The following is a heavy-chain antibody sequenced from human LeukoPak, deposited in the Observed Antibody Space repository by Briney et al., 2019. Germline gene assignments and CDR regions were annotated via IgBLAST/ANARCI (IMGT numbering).Heavy chain of an antibody. CDR3: ARDPTDMTVVAADAFDI. J-gene: IGHJ3*02. V-gene: IGHV1-2*02. CDR2: INPNSGGT. Sequence: ASVKVSCKASGYTFTGYYMHWVRQAPGQGLEWMGWINPNSGGTNYAQKFQGRVTITADKSTSTAYMELSSLRSEDTAVYYCARDPTDMTVVAADAFDIWGQGTMVTVSS. D-gene: IGHD3-22*01. CDR1: GYTFTGYY.